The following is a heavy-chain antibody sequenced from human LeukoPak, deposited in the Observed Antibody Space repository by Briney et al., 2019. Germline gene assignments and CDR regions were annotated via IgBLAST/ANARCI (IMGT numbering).Heavy chain of an antibody. V-gene: IGHV4-31*03. CDR3: ARSRSTPYYYGMDV. J-gene: IGHJ6*02. CDR2: IYYSGST. CDR1: GGSISSGGYY. Sequence: PSETLSLTCTVSGGSISSGGYYWSWIRQHPGKGLEWIGYIYYSGSTYYNPSLKSRVTISVDTSKNQFSLKLSSVTAADTAVYYCARSRSTPYYYGMDVWGQGTTVTVSS.